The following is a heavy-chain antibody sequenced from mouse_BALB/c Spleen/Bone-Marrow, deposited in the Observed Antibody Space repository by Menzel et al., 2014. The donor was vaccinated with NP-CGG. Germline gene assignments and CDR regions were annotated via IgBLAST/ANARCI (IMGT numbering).Heavy chain of an antibody. Sequence: VQLKESGAELVKPGASVKLSCTASGFNIKDTYMHWVKQRPEQGLEWIGRIDPANGNTKYDPKFQGKATITADTSSNTAYLQLSSLTSEDTAAYYCAGLRPRFEFAYWGQGTLVTVSA. J-gene: IGHJ3*01. D-gene: IGHD2-4*01. CDR1: GFNIKDTY. CDR3: AGLRPRFEFAY. V-gene: IGHV14-3*02. CDR2: IDPANGNT.